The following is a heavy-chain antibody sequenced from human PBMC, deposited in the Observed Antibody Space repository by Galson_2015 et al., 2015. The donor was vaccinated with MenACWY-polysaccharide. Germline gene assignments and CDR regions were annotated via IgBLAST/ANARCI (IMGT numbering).Heavy chain of an antibody. Sequence: SLRISCAASGFTFSSYAMNWVRQAPGKGPEWVTVISLAGRNTYYADPVKGRFTISRDNSKNTLYLQMHDLRAEDTAVYYCVKAHETSGWNRGPGYWGQGTLVTVSS. CDR3: VKAHETSGWNRGPGY. CDR2: ISLAGRNT. CDR1: GFTFSSYA. D-gene: IGHD1-1*01. J-gene: IGHJ4*02. V-gene: IGHV3-23*01.